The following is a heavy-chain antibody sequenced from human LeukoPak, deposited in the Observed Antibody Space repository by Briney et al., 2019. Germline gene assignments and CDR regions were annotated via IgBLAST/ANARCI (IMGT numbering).Heavy chain of an antibody. Sequence: PSETLSLTCTVSGGSISSYYWSWIRQPPGEGLEWIGYIYYSGSTNYNPSLKSRVTISVDTSKNQFSLKLSSVTAADTAVYYCARHVRYCSDGSCYSPRNWFDPWGQGTLVTVSS. CDR3: ARHVRYCSDGSCYSPRNWFDP. D-gene: IGHD2-15*01. CDR1: GGSISSYY. CDR2: IYYSGST. J-gene: IGHJ5*02. V-gene: IGHV4-59*08.